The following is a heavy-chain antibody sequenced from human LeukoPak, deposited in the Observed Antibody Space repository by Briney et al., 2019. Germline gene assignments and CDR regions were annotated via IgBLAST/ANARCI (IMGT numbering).Heavy chain of an antibody. Sequence: GGSLRLSCAASGNYWMRWVRQAPGKGLVWVSHINSDGSWTSYADSVKGRFTISKVNAKNTVYLQMNNLRVEDTAVYYCVSFYETYWGRGTLVTVSS. J-gene: IGHJ4*02. CDR3: VSFYETY. D-gene: IGHD2-2*01. CDR1: GNYW. CDR2: INSDGSWT. V-gene: IGHV3-74*01.